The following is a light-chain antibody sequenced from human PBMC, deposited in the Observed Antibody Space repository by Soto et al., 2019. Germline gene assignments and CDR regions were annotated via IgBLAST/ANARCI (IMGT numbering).Light chain of an antibody. J-gene: IGKJ5*01. Sequence: DIQMTQSPSSLSASVVDRITIPFRSSRGIGNALAWYQQKPGTVPRLLIHSASTLQSGVPSRFSGSGSGTDFTLTISSLQPEDVASYYCQKYDSAPTFGPGTRLEIK. CDR3: QKYDSAPT. CDR1: RGIGNA. CDR2: SAS. V-gene: IGKV1-27*01.